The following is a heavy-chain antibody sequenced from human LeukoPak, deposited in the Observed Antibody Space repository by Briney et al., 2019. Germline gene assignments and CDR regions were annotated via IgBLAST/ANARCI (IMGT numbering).Heavy chain of an antibody. Sequence: PGGSLRLSCAASGFTFSSYAMSWVRQAPGKGLEWVSVISGSGGSTYYADSVKGRFTISRDNSKNTLYLQMNSLRAEDTAVYYCANSGGVQRDDAYWGQGTLVTVSS. CDR2: ISGSGGST. J-gene: IGHJ4*02. CDR1: GFTFSSYA. V-gene: IGHV3-23*01. D-gene: IGHD6-25*01. CDR3: ANSGGVQRDDAY.